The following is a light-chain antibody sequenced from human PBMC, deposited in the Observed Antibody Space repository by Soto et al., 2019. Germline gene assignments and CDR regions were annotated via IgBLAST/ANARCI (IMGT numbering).Light chain of an antibody. V-gene: IGKV1-39*01. J-gene: IGKJ1*01. CDR3: QHSYNMPRT. CDR2: AAS. CDR1: QTINIY. Sequence: DIQMTQSPSSLSASVGDRVTVTGVSSQTINIYLNWYQQETGKAPKLLIYAASRLQSGVPSRFSGSGSGTDFTLTISSLQPEDFATYYCQHSYNMPRTFGQGTKVDI.